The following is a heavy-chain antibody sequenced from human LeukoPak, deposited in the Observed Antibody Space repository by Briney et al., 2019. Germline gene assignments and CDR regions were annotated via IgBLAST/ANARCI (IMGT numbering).Heavy chain of an antibody. J-gene: IGHJ5*02. CDR1: GYTFTGYY. Sequence: ASVKVSCTASGYTFTGYYMHWVRQAPGQGLEWMGWINPNSGGTNYAQKFQGRVTMTRDTSISTAYMELSRLRSDDTAVYYCARDEDCSSTSCYFLFDPWGQGTLVTVSS. V-gene: IGHV1-2*02. CDR3: ARDEDCSSTSCYFLFDP. CDR2: INPNSGGT. D-gene: IGHD2-2*01.